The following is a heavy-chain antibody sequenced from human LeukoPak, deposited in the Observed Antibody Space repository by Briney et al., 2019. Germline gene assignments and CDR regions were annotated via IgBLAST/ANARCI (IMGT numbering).Heavy chain of an antibody. D-gene: IGHD3-22*01. V-gene: IGHV4-34*01. CDR3: ARRYYELIYYYYGMDV. Sequence: SETLSLTCAVYGGSFSGYYWSWIRQPPGKGLEWIGEINHSGSTNYDPSLKSRVTISVDTSKNQFSLKLSSVTAADTAVYYCARRYYELIYYYYGMDVWGKGTTVTVSS. CDR1: GGSFSGYY. J-gene: IGHJ6*04. CDR2: INHSGST.